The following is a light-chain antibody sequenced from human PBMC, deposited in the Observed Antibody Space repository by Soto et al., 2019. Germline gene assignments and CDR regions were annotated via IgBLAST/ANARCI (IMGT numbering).Light chain of an antibody. CDR2: DTS. V-gene: IGKV3-11*01. Sequence: EIVLTQSPATLSLSPGERATLSCRASQSISDYLAWYQQKPGQAPRLVIYDTSTRATGVPARFSGSGSGTDFTLTISSVEPEDFAVYYCQQRSTWRGFTFGPGTIVDIK. CDR1: QSISDY. CDR3: QQRSTWRGFT. J-gene: IGKJ3*01.